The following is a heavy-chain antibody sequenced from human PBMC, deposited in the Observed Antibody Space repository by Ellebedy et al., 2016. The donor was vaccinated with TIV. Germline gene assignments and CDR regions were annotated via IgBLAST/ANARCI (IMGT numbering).Heavy chain of an antibody. D-gene: IGHD3-22*01. Sequence: PGGSLRLSCVASGFSFSRHGMHWVRQAPGKGLEWVAAIWYDGSNKNYVDSVKGRFTISRDNSKNTVYLQMNSLRADDTAVYYCGRDRDYHDYRGSPYVDCWGQGIPVTVSS. CDR3: GRDRDYHDYRGSPYVDC. V-gene: IGHV3-33*01. CDR2: IWYDGSNK. CDR1: GFSFSRHG. J-gene: IGHJ5*01.